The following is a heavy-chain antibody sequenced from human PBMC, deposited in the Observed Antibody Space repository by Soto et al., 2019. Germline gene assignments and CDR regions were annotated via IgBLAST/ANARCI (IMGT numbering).Heavy chain of an antibody. J-gene: IGHJ4*01. CDR1: GFTFSDHY. CDR3: SRAGILTTPYYFDY. CDR2: IRNKANSYTT. Sequence: GSLRLSCAAFGFTFSDHYMDWVRQAPGKGLEWVGRIRNKANSYTTEYAASVKGRFTISRDDSKNSLFLQMYSLKTEDTAVYFCSRAGILTTPYYFDYWGQGTLVTVSS. D-gene: IGHD4-4*01. V-gene: IGHV3-72*01.